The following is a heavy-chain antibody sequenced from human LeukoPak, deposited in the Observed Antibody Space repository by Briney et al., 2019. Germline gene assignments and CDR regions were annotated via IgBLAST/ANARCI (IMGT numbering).Heavy chain of an antibody. J-gene: IGHJ4*02. CDR2: ISYDGSNK. CDR1: GFTFSNYG. CDR3: AKVVDSSGYSHFDY. Sequence: GGSLRLSCAASGFTFSNYGMHWVRQAPGKGLEWVAVISYDGSNKYYADSVKGRFTISRDNSKNTLYLQMNSLRAEDTAVYYCAKVVDSSGYSHFDYWGQGTLVTVSS. D-gene: IGHD3-22*01. V-gene: IGHV3-30*18.